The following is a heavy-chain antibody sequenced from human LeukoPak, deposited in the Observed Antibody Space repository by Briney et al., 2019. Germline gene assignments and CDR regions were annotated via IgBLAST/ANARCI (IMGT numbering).Heavy chain of an antibody. Sequence: GGSLRLSCAASGFTFSSYVMSWVRQAPGKGLEWVSAISGSGGSTHYADSVKGRFTISRDNSKNTLYLQMNSLRAEDTAVYYCAKSPESNSPPWDYWGQGTLVTVSS. D-gene: IGHD4-23*01. CDR2: ISGSGGST. V-gene: IGHV3-23*01. CDR1: GFTFSSYV. J-gene: IGHJ4*02. CDR3: AKSPESNSPPWDY.